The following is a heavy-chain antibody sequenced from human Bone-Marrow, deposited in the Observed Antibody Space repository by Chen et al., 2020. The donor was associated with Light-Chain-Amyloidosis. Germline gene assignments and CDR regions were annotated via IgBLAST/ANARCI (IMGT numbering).Heavy chain of an antibody. J-gene: IGHJ4*02. V-gene: IGHV5-51*01. CDR3: ARRRDGYNFDY. CDR1: GYTFPNYW. CDR2: IYPDDSDA. D-gene: IGHD5-12*01. Sequence: EVQLEQSWPEVKKPGESLKISCKGSGYTFPNYWIGWVRQMPGKGLEWMGVIYPDDSDARYSSSFEGQVTISADKSITTAYLQWRSLKASDTAMYYCARRRDGYNFDYWGQGTLVTVSS.